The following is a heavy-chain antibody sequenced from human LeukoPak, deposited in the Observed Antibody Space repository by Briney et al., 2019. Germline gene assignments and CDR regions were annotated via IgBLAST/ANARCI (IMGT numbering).Heavy chain of an antibody. CDR1: GYSISSGYY. CDR2: IYHSGSA. D-gene: IGHD3-10*01. Sequence: TLSLTCAVSGYSISSGYYWGWIRQPPGKGLEWIGSIYHSGSAYYNPSLKSRVTISVDTSKNQFSLKLSSVTAADTAVYYCARHRRSGRFGEPKASDYWGQGTLVIVSS. J-gene: IGHJ4*02. V-gene: IGHV4-38-2*01. CDR3: ARHRRSGRFGEPKASDY.